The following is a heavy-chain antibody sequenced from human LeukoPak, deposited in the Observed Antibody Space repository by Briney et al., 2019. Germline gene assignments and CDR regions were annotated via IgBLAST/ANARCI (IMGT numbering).Heavy chain of an antibody. D-gene: IGHD4-11*01. CDR3: ARDAIVRDYSNSDY. Sequence: ASVKVSCKASGYTFTGYYIHWVRQAPGQGLEWMGWINPNSGGTNYAQRFQGRVTMTRDTSISTAYMELSRLTSDDTAVYYCARDAIVRDYSNSDYWGQGTLVTVSS. V-gene: IGHV1-2*02. J-gene: IGHJ4*02. CDR2: INPNSGGT. CDR1: GYTFTGYY.